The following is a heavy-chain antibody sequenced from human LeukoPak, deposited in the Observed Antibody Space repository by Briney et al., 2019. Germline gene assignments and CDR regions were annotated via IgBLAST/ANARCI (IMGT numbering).Heavy chain of an antibody. Sequence: ASVKVSCKASGYTFTGYYMHWVRQAPGQGLEWMGWINPNSGGTNYAQKFQGRVTMTRDTSISTAYMELSRLRPDDTAVYYCARDRRGYSYPYHFDYWGQGTLVTVSS. D-gene: IGHD5-18*01. CDR1: GYTFTGYY. V-gene: IGHV1-2*02. J-gene: IGHJ4*02. CDR2: INPNSGGT. CDR3: ARDRRGYSYPYHFDY.